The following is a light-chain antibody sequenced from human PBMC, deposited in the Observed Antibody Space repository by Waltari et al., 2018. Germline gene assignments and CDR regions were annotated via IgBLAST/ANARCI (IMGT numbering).Light chain of an antibody. CDR1: GSAVGAFDF. V-gene: IGLV2-14*01. J-gene: IGLJ1*01. Sequence: QSALTQPSSVSASPGQSLTISCYGTGSAVGAFDFVSRYQQHPGKAPHLIIYEVSHRPSGISNRFSASKSGNTASLTISGLQAEDEADYYCSSYTTSSAPGVFGTGTRVTVL. CDR2: EVS. CDR3: SSYTTSSAPGV.